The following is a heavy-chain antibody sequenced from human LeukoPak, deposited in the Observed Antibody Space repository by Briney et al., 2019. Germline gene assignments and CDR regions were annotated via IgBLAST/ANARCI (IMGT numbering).Heavy chain of an antibody. Sequence: GASVKVSCKASGGTFSSYAISWVRQAPGQGLEWMGRIIPILGIANYAQKFQGRVTITADKSTSTAYMELRSLRSDDTAVYYCATAGYGDYVTFDYWGQGTLVTVSS. CDR2: IIPILGIA. V-gene: IGHV1-69*04. D-gene: IGHD4-17*01. CDR3: ATAGYGDYVTFDY. CDR1: GGTFSSYA. J-gene: IGHJ4*02.